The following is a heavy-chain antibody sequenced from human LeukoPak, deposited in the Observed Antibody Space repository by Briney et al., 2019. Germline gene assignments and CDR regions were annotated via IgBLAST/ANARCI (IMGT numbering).Heavy chain of an antibody. V-gene: IGHV3-30-3*01. Sequence: PGGSLRLSCAASGFTFSSYAMHWVRQAPGKGLGWVTVISYDGSNKYYADSVKGRFTISRDNSKNTLYLQMNSLRAEDTAVYYCARPPFSVVVTAISVYFDYWGQGTLVTVSS. CDR1: GFTFSSYA. CDR3: ARPPFSVVVTAISVYFDY. D-gene: IGHD2-21*02. CDR2: ISYDGSNK. J-gene: IGHJ4*02.